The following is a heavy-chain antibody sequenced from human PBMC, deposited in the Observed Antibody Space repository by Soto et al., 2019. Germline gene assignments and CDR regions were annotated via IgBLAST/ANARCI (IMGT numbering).Heavy chain of an antibody. J-gene: IGHJ4*02. CDR3: ARRQGG. Sequence: PGESLKISCEGSAYSFTNFWIAWVLQMPGRGLEWVGSIHPGDSESIYSPSFQGQVTISADRSVSTAYLQWNSLKASDTAIYYCARRQGGWGQGTLVTVSS. CDR1: AYSFTNFW. CDR2: IHPGDSES. V-gene: IGHV5-51*01.